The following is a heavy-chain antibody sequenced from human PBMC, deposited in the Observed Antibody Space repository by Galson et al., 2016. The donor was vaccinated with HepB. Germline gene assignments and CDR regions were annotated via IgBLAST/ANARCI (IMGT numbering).Heavy chain of an antibody. CDR2: IWFDGSGSNK. CDR1: GFTFRSYG. CDR3: ARDRSLVPAAIHYYYYMDV. J-gene: IGHJ6*03. V-gene: IGHV3-33*01. D-gene: IGHD2-2*01. Sequence: SLRLSCAASGFTFRSYGMHWVRQAPGKGLEWVAVIWFDGSGSNKYYADSVKGRLTISRDNSKNTLYLQMNSLRAEDTAVYYCARDRSLVPAAIHYYYYMDVWGKGTTVTVSS.